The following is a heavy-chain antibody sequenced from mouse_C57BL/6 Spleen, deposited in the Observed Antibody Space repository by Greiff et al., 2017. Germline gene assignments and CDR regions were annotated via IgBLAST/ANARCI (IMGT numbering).Heavy chain of an antibody. CDR1: GYTFTNYW. Sequence: VQLQQSGAELVRPGTSVKMSCKASGYTFTNYWIGWAKQRPGHGLEWIGDIYPGGGYTNYNEKFKGKATLTADKSSSTAYMQFSSLTSEDSAIYYSARRGAYGYDRAWFAYWGQGTLVTVSA. CDR3: ARRGAYGYDRAWFAY. J-gene: IGHJ3*01. CDR2: IYPGGGYT. D-gene: IGHD2-2*01. V-gene: IGHV1-63*01.